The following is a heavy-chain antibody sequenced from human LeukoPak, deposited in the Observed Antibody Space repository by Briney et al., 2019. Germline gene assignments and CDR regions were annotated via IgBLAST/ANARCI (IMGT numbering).Heavy chain of an antibody. CDR1: GFTFSSYG. Sequence: GGSLRLSCAASGFTFSSYGMHWVRQAPGKGLEWVAFIRYDGSNKYYADSVKGRFTISRDNSKNTLYLQMNSLRAEDTAVYYCAKDRVGGPTGTTSVGYFDYWGQGTLVTVSS. J-gene: IGHJ4*02. CDR3: AKDRVGGPTGTTSVGYFDY. D-gene: IGHD1-7*01. V-gene: IGHV3-30*02. CDR2: IRYDGSNK.